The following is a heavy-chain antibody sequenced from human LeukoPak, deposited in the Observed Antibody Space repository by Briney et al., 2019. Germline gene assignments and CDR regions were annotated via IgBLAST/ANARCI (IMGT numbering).Heavy chain of an antibody. CDR3: ARGHNYGD. CDR1: GFTLSSYA. CDR2: ISYDGNPK. J-gene: IGHJ4*02. D-gene: IGHD4-17*01. V-gene: IGHV3-30-3*01. Sequence: GRSLRLSCSASGFTLSSYALRWVRPAPGTGLEGVAVISYDGNPKHHAVSVQGRFPIPRDHYNHTPYLQMNSMRAEDSAVYDCARGHNYGDWGQGTLVTVSS.